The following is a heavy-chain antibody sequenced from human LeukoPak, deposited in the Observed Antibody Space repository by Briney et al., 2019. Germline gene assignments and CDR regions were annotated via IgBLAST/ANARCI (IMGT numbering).Heavy chain of an antibody. CDR3: ATLVAVGATYFDF. D-gene: IGHD1-26*01. J-gene: IGHJ4*02. Sequence: GGSLRLSCAASGFTFSNYAISWVRQAPGKGLEWVSAISSNGGSTYYADSVKGRFTISRDNSKNTLDLQMNNLRVDDTAVYYCATLVAVGATYFDFWGQGTLVTVSS. V-gene: IGHV3-23*01. CDR1: GFTFSNYA. CDR2: ISSNGGST.